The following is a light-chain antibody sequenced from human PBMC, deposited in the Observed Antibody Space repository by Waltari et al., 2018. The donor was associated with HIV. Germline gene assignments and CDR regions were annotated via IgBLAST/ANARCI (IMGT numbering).Light chain of an antibody. V-gene: IGKV3-11*01. Sequence: EIVLTQSPATLSLSPGERATLSCRASQSLTRYLAWYQHKPGQAPRLLVYDASKRASGIPARFTGSGSGTDFTLTISSLEPEDFAIYYCQQRRDWPRTFGQGTKLVI. J-gene: IGKJ2*01. CDR3: QQRRDWPRT. CDR1: QSLTRY. CDR2: DAS.